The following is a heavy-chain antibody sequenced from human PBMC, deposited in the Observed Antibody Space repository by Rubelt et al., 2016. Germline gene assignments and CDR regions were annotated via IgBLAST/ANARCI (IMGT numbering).Heavy chain of an antibody. D-gene: IGHD6-25*01. CDR3: ARGEGSASAPTLFPLVSCENSPSDTSSVAVGCLAQDFD. J-gene: IGHJ2*01. V-gene: IGHV1-69*06. Sequence: QVQLVQSGAEVKKPGSSVKVSCKASGGTFSSYAISWVRQAPGQGLEWMGGIIPIFGTANYAQKFQGRVTITADKSTSTADMGLSRMRSEDAAVYYCARGEGSASAPTLFPLVSCENSPSDTSSVAVGCLAQDFD. CDR2: IIPIFGTA. CDR1: GGTFSSYA.